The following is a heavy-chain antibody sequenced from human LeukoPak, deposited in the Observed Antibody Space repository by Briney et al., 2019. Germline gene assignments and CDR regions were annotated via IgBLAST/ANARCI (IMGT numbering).Heavy chain of an antibody. D-gene: IGHD6-13*01. CDR3: APRRGIAAAGTFGGGLDY. Sequence: ASVKVSCKASGYTFTGYYMHWVRQAPGQGLEWMGWINPNSGGTNYAQKFQGRVTMTRDTSISTAYMELSRLRSDDTAVYYCAPRRGIAAAGTFGGGLDYWGRGTLVTVSS. J-gene: IGHJ4*02. V-gene: IGHV1-2*02. CDR1: GYTFTGYY. CDR2: INPNSGGT.